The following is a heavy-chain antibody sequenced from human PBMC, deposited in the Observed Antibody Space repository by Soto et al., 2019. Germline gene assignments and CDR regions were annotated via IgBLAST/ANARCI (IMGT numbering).Heavy chain of an antibody. CDR2: IIPIFGTA. D-gene: IGHD6-13*01. J-gene: IGHJ6*02. V-gene: IGHV1-69*01. CDR3: ARLLGQQLVAGYYGMDV. CDR1: GGTFSSYA. Sequence: QVQLVQSGAEVKKPGSSVKVSCKASGGTFSSYAISWVRQAPGQGLEWMGGIIPIFGTANYAQKFQGRVTITADESTSTAYMKLSSLRSEDTAVYYCARLLGQQLVAGYYGMDVWGQGTTVTVSS.